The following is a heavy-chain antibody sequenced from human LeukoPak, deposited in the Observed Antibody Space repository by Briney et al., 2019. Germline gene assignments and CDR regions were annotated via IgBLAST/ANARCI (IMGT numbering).Heavy chain of an antibody. D-gene: IGHD1-1*01. CDR1: GFTFSNYA. Sequence: GGSLRLSCAASGFTFSNYAMSWVRQAPGKGLEWVSVISVSGGSTYYADSVKGRFTISRDNSKSTLYLQMNSLRAEDTAVYYCAKARDEDILGTTFDYWGQGTLVTVSS. CDR2: ISVSGGST. V-gene: IGHV3-23*01. J-gene: IGHJ4*02. CDR3: AKARDEDILGTTFDY.